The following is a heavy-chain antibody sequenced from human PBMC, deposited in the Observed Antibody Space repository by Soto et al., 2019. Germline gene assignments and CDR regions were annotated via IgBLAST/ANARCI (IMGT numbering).Heavy chain of an antibody. Sequence: GGSLRLSCAASGFTFSGYAMSWVRQAPGKGLEWVSAISGSGGSTYYADSVKGRFTISRDNSKNTLYLQMNSLRAEDTAVYYCAIRIAARRSLDYWGQGTLVTVSS. D-gene: IGHD6-6*01. CDR2: ISGSGGST. J-gene: IGHJ4*02. CDR3: AIRIAARRSLDY. CDR1: GFTFSGYA. V-gene: IGHV3-23*01.